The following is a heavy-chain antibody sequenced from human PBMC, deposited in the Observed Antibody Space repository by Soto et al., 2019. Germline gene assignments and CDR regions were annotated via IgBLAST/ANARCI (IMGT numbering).Heavy chain of an antibody. J-gene: IGHJ3*01. Sequence: GGSLRLSCAASGFSFSNYDMHWVRQAPGKGLEWLAVISYDGTKKNYVDSVKGRFTISRDNSKNTLFLQLNSLKTEDTAVYYCAKIITPPDDAFDLWGQGKMVTVSS. CDR2: ISYDGTKK. CDR1: GFSFSNYD. CDR3: AKIITPPDDAFDL. V-gene: IGHV3-30*18. D-gene: IGHD3-22*01.